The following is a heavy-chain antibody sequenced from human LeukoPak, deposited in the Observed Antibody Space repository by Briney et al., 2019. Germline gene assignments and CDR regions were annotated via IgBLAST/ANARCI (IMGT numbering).Heavy chain of an antibody. Sequence: GGPLRPSCAGSGFTFSSYAMSWVRQAPGKGLEWVSVISSTGGSTFYADSVKGRFTISRDNSKNTLYLQMNSLRAEDTAVYYCAKDRERWLQLVFDYWGQGTLVTVSS. CDR3: AKDRERWLQLVFDY. CDR1: GFTFSSYA. CDR2: ISSTGGST. D-gene: IGHD5-24*01. V-gene: IGHV3-23*01. J-gene: IGHJ4*02.